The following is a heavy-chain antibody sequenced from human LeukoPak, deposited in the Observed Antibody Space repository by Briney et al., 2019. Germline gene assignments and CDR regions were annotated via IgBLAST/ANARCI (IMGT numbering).Heavy chain of an antibody. D-gene: IGHD2-15*01. Sequence: PGGSLRLSCAASGFTFSSYAMSWVRQAPGKGLEWVSAISGSGGGTYYADSVKGRFTISRDNSKNTLYLQMNSLRAEDTAVYYCAKERVTYCSGGSCPEYAFDIWGQGTMVTVSS. CDR1: GFTFSSYA. V-gene: IGHV3-23*01. CDR2: ISGSGGGT. J-gene: IGHJ3*02. CDR3: AKERVTYCSGGSCPEYAFDI.